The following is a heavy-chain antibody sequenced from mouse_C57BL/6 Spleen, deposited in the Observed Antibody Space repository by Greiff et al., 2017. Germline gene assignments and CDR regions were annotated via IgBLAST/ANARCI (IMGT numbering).Heavy chain of an antibody. CDR3: ARVPPTGTGAWFAY. Sequence: VMLVESGPGLVAPSQSLSITCTVSGFSLTSYAISWVRQPPGKGLEWLGVIWTGGGTNYNSALKSRLSLSKDNSKSQVFLKMNSLQTDDTARYYCARVPPTGTGAWFAYWGQGTLVTVSA. CDR1: GFSLTSYA. V-gene: IGHV2-9-1*01. D-gene: IGHD4-1*02. CDR2: IWTGGGT. J-gene: IGHJ3*01.